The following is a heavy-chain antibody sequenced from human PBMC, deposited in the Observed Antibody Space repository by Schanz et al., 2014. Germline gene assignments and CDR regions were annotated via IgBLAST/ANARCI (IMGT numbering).Heavy chain of an antibody. CDR1: GFTFSSHW. D-gene: IGHD3-10*01. Sequence: EVKMVESGGGLVKPGGSLRLSCAASGFTFSSHWMHWVRQDPGKGLVWVARINSVGSNTDYADSVTGRFTISRDNAKNTLYLQMNTLRAEDTAVYYCAKGRFGELSAFEIWGQGTMVTVSS. V-gene: IGHV3-74*02. CDR3: AKGRFGELSAFEI. CDR2: INSVGSNT. J-gene: IGHJ3*02.